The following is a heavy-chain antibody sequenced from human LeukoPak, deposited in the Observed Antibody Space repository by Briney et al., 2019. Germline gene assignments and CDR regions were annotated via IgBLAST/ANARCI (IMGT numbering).Heavy chain of an antibody. V-gene: IGHV3-21*06. CDR3: VKDGSGSRGGTNWLDS. CDR1: GFTFSSYS. J-gene: IGHJ5*01. CDR2: IISSNSYT. D-gene: IGHD3-22*01. Sequence: GGSLRLSCAASGFTFSSYSMCWVRRVPGKGVEWVSCIISSNSYTHYADSVKGRFTISRDNGQNSLYLQMNSLRAEDTAMDYCVKDGSGSRGGTNWLDSWGQGTLVTVSS.